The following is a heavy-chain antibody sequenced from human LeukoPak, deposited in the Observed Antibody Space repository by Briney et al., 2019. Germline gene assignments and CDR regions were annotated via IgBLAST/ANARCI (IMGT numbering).Heavy chain of an antibody. CDR2: IKPDGSDK. J-gene: IGHJ4*02. V-gene: IGHV3-7*01. D-gene: IGHD3-10*01. CDR3: ARGGHRQKEF. Sequence: GGSLRLSCAASGFTFRNYWTTWVRQSPGKGLEWVAIIKPDGSDKYHVDSVKGRFTISRDNAKNSLYLQMSSLRAEDTAVYYCARGGHRQKEFWGQGTLVTVSS. CDR1: GFTFRNYW.